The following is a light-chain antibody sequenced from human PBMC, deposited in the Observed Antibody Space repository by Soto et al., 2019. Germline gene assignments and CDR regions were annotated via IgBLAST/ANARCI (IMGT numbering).Light chain of an antibody. V-gene: IGLV1-40*01. CDR3: QSYDNSLSAWV. J-gene: IGLJ3*02. CDR1: SSNIGTNWP. CDR2: DNN. Sequence: QSVLTQPPSVSGAPGQRVTIYCTGSSSNIGTNWPVHWYQQFPGIAPKLLIYDNNNRPSGVPDRFSGSKSGTSASLAITGLQAEDEADYYCQSYDNSLSAWVFGGGTKVTVL.